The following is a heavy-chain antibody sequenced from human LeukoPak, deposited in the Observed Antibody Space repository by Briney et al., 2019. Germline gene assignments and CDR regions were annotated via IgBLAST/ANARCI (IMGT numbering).Heavy chain of an antibody. CDR3: ARDSVQGDAFDI. CDR1: GFTFSSYS. J-gene: IGHJ3*02. V-gene: IGHV3-21*01. CDR2: ISSSSSYI. D-gene: IGHD5/OR15-5a*01. Sequence: GSLRLSCAASGFTFSSYSMNWVRQAPGKGLEWVSSISSSSSYIYYADSVKGRFTISRDNAKNSLYLQMNSLRAEDTAVYYCARDSVQGDAFDIWGQGTMVTVSS.